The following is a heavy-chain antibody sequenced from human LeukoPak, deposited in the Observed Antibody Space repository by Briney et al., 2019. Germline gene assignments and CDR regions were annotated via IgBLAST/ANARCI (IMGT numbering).Heavy chain of an antibody. J-gene: IGHJ6*03. D-gene: IGHD1-14*01. Sequence: PSETLSLTCTVSGGFISSGTYYWAWIRQPPGKGLEWIGTIYHSGSTYYNPSLKSRVTISVDTSKNQFSLNLTSLTAADTAVYYCARDRKYYYHMDVWGKGTTVTVSS. CDR1: GGFISSGTYY. CDR2: IYHSGST. V-gene: IGHV4-39*07. CDR3: ARDRKYYYHMDV.